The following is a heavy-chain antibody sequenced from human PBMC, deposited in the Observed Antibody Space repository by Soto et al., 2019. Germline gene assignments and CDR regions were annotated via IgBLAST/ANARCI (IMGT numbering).Heavy chain of an antibody. Sequence: QVQLVQSGAEVKKPGSSVKVSCKASGGTFSSYAISWVRQAPGQGLEWMGGIIPIFGTANYAQKFQGRVTVTADESTSTAYMELSSLRSEDTAVYYCARDVGYCSGGSCCLDAFDIWGQGTMVTVSS. V-gene: IGHV1-69*12. CDR1: GGTFSSYA. CDR2: IIPIFGTA. D-gene: IGHD2-15*01. J-gene: IGHJ3*02. CDR3: ARDVGYCSGGSCCLDAFDI.